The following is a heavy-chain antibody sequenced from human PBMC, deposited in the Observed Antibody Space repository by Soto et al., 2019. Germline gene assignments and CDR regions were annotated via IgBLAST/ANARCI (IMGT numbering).Heavy chain of an antibody. CDR2: ISGSGGST. CDR3: AKGTAYFSALSRFDY. V-gene: IGHV3-23*01. CDR1: GFTXSSYA. J-gene: IGHJ4*02. D-gene: IGHD3-9*01. Sequence: EVQLLESGGGLVQPGGSLRLXCAAXGFTXSSYAMSWXRQAPGKGLEWVSAISGSGGSTYYADSVKGRFTISRDXXKXXXYLQMNSLRAEDTAVYYCAKGTAYFSALSRFDYWGQXTLVTVSS.